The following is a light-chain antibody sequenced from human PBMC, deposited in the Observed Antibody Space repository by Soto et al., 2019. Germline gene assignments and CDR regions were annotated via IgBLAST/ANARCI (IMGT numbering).Light chain of an antibody. J-gene: IGKJ1*01. V-gene: IGKV3-15*01. CDR2: AAS. Sequence: EIMMTQSPATLSVSPGERATLSCRASQSVSSSLAWYQQKPGQAPRLLIYAASTRATGIPARFSGSGSGTEFTLTISSLQSEDFVVYYCQQYNNWPTWTFGQGTKV. CDR1: QSVSSS. CDR3: QQYNNWPTWT.